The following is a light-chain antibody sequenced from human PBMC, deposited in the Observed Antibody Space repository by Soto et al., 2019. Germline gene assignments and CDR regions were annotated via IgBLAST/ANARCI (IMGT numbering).Light chain of an antibody. J-gene: IGKJ1*01. CDR2: SAS. Sequence: DIQMTQSPSSVSASVGGRVTITCRASQGISSWLVWYQQRPGRAPKALIYSASSLQSGVPSRFSGSGSGTDFTLTISSLQPEDFATYYCQQANSFPPTFGQGTKVEI. V-gene: IGKV1-12*01. CDR1: QGISSW. CDR3: QQANSFPPT.